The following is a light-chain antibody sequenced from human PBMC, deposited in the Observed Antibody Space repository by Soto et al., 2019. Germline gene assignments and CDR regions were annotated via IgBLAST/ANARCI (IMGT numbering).Light chain of an antibody. Sequence: DIQMTQSPSTLSASIGDRVTITCRASQNINNWIAWYQQKPGKAPKFLIYDASTLESGVPSRFSGSGFGTEFSLTISSLQPDDFATYYCQHYNSYSEAFGQGTMV. V-gene: IGKV1-5*01. CDR2: DAS. CDR1: QNINNW. J-gene: IGKJ1*01. CDR3: QHYNSYSEA.